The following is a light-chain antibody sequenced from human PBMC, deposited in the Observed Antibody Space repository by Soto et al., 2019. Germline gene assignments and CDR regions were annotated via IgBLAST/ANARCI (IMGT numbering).Light chain of an antibody. CDR1: QSVSSSY. CDR3: QQYGSSSWT. CDR2: GAS. V-gene: IGKV3-20*01. Sequence: EIVLTQSPGTRSLSPGERATLSCSASQSVSSSYLAWYQQKPGQAPRLLIYGASSRATGIPDRFSGSGSGTDFTLTISRLEPDDFAVYYCQQYGSSSWTFGQGTKVEIK. J-gene: IGKJ1*01.